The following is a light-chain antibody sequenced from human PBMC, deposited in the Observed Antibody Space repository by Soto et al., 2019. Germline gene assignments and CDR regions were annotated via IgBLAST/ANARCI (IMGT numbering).Light chain of an antibody. Sequence: QSVLTPPASVSGSPGQSISISFPGTSSDVGGYNYVSWYQQHPGKAPKLMIYEVSNRPSRDSNRFSSSKSGNTASLTISGLQAEDEADCYCGSYTRSTSSSLLATGPNAAVI. V-gene: IGLV2-14*01. CDR1: SSDVGGYNY. J-gene: IGLJ1*01. CDR2: EVS. CDR3: GSYTRSTSSSL.